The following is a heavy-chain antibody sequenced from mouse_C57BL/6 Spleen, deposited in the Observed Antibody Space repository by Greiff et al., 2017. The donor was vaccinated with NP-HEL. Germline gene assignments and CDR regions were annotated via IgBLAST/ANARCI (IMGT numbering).Heavy chain of an antibody. CDR1: GYTFTSYW. J-gene: IGHJ2*01. CDR2: IDPSDSYT. V-gene: IGHV1-59*01. D-gene: IGHD3-2*02. Sequence: QVQLQQPGAELVRPGTSVKLSCKASGYTFTSYWMHWVKQRPGQGLEWIGVIDPSDSYTNYNQKFKGKATLTVDTSSSTAYMQLSSLTSEDSAVYYCARSSHSSGYVHFDYWGQGTTLTVSS. CDR3: ARSSHSSGYVHFDY.